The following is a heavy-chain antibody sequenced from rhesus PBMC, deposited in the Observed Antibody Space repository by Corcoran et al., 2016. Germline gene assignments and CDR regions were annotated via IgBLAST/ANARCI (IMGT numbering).Heavy chain of an antibody. CDR1: GGSISDDYY. D-gene: IGHD3-28*01. CDR3: AREDSGSRYFFDS. CDR2: IFGSGGGN. J-gene: IGHJ4*01. Sequence: QVQLQESGPGLVTPSETLSLTCAVSGGSISDDYYWSLIRPPPGKGMEWIGYIFGSGGGNNYNPSLKNRVTCSIDTSKKQFSLRLRSLTAADTAVYYCAREDSGSRYFFDSWGQGVLVTVSS. V-gene: IGHV4-106*01.